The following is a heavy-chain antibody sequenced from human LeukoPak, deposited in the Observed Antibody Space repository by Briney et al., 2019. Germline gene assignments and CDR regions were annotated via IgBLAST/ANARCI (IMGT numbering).Heavy chain of an antibody. CDR2: IYPNSGVT. J-gene: IGHJ3*02. CDR3: ARLWGKFDAFDI. D-gene: IGHD7-27*01. V-gene: IGHV1-2*02. Sequence: GASVKVSCKTSGYTFTGYYMHWVRQAPGQGLEWMGWIYPNSGVTNSPQKFQGRVTMTRDTSISTAYMELSSLRSDDTAVYYCARLWGKFDAFDIWGQGTMVTVSS. CDR1: GYTFTGYY.